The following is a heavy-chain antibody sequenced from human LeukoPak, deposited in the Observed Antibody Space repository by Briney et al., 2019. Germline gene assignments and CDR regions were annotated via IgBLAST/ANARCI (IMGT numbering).Heavy chain of an antibody. CDR3: ARDARDYYDSTPPFEY. Sequence: SVKVSCKASGYTFTSYGISWVRQAPGQGLEWMGGIIPIFGTANYAQKFQGRVTITADESTSTAYMELSSLRSEDTAVYYCARDARDYYDSTPPFEYWGQGTLVTVSS. CDR2: IIPIFGTA. V-gene: IGHV1-69*13. J-gene: IGHJ4*02. D-gene: IGHD3-22*01. CDR1: GYTFTSYG.